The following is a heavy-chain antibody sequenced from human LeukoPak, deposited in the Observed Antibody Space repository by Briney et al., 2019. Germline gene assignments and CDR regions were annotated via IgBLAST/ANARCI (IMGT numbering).Heavy chain of an antibody. CDR2: IYYSGST. J-gene: IGHJ4*02. Sequence: PSETLSLTCTVSGGSISSYYWSWIRQPPGKGLEWIGYIYYSGSTNYNPSLKSRVTISVDTSKNQFSLKLSSVTAADTAVYYCARHSLDYYDSSGYYPPSLYYFDYWGQGTLVTVSS. CDR1: GGSISSYY. V-gene: IGHV4-59*01. CDR3: ARHSLDYYDSSGYYPPSLYYFDY. D-gene: IGHD3-22*01.